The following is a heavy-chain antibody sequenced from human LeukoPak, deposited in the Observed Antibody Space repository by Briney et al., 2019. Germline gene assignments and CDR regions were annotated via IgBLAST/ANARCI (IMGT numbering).Heavy chain of an antibody. J-gene: IGHJ4*02. V-gene: IGHV3-74*01. D-gene: IGHD2-15*01. CDR1: GFTFSSYW. Sequence: PGRSLRLSCVASGFTFSSYWMHWVRQAPGKGLVWVSRIASDGSSTSYADSVKDRFTISRDNAKNTLYLQMNSLRAEDTAVYYCASLGYQRDYWGQGTLVTVSS. CDR3: ASLGYQRDY. CDR2: IASDGSST.